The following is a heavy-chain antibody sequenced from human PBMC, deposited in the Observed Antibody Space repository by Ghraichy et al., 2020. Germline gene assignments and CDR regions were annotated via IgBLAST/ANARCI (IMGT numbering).Heavy chain of an antibody. CDR1: GFTFSNAW. D-gene: IGHD3-3*01. CDR2: IKSKTDGGTT. Sequence: LSLTCAASGFTFSNAWMNWVRQPPGKGLEWVGRIKSKTDGGTTDYAAPVKGRFTISRDDSKNTLYLQMNSLKTEDTAVYYCTTGGLGITIFGVAFDYWGQGTLVTVSS. J-gene: IGHJ4*02. V-gene: IGHV3-15*01. CDR3: TTGGLGITIFGVAFDY.